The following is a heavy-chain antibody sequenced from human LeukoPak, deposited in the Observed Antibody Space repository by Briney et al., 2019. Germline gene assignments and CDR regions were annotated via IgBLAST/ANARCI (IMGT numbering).Heavy chain of an antibody. J-gene: IGHJ6*02. D-gene: IGHD3-10*01. CDR2: IKSKTEGGTT. V-gene: IGHV3-15*01. Sequence: GGSLRLSCAASGFTFSSAWMSWVSQAPGKGLEWVGRIKSKTEGGTTDYTAPVKGRFTISRDDSKNTLYLQMNSLKTGDTAVYYCTTGPFDYYGSASYLANGMDVWGQGTTVTVSS. CDR1: GFTFSSAW. CDR3: TTGPFDYYGSASYLANGMDV.